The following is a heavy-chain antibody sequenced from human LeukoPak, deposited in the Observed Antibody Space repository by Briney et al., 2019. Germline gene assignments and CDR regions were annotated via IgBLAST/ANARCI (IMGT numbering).Heavy chain of an antibody. V-gene: IGHV3-21*01. CDR1: GFTFSSYS. D-gene: IGHD5-18*01. CDR2: ISSSSSYI. J-gene: IGHJ4*02. Sequence: GGSLRLSCAASGFTFSSYSMNWVRQAPGKGLEWVSSISSSSSYIYYADSVKGRFTISRDNAKNSLYLQMNSLRAEDTAVYYCARDRPGRDTAEWGQGTLVTVSS. CDR3: ARDRPGRDTAE.